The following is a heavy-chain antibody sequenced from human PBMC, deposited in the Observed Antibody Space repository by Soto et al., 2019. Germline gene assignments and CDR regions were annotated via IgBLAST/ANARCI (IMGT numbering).Heavy chain of an antibody. CDR2: IYQSGST. V-gene: IGHV4-30-2*01. CDR3: ARGLLFYDSVGFSWDDAFDI. J-gene: IGHJ3*02. Sequence: QMHLQESGSGLVKPSQTLSLTCAVSGGSLSSSAYSWSWIRQPPGKGLEWIGFIYQSGSTYYNPSLKSRVTMSLDRPKTHFSLKLSAVTAADTAVYSCARGLLFYDSVGFSWDDAFDIWGQGTMVTVSS. CDR1: GGSLSSSAYS. D-gene: IGHD3-22*01.